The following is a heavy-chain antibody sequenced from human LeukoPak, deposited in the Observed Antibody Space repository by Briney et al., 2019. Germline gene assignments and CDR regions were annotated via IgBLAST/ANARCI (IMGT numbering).Heavy chain of an antibody. D-gene: IGHD2-15*01. V-gene: IGHV3-23*01. Sequence: PGGSLRLSCAASGFTFSSYAMSWVRQAPGKGLEWVSAISGSGGSTYYADSVKGRSTISRDNSKNTLYLQMNSLRAEDTAVYYCASSGLRLDNWFDPWGQGTLVTVSS. CDR3: ASSGLRLDNWFDP. CDR2: ISGSGGST. J-gene: IGHJ5*02. CDR1: GFTFSSYA.